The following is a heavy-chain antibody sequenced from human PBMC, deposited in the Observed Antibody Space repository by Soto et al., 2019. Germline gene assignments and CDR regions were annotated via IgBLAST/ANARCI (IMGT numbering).Heavy chain of an antibody. CDR2: ISYDGSNK. CDR1: GFTFSSYG. CDR3: AKDSTPIVVVPYRGYFDY. D-gene: IGHD3-22*01. J-gene: IGHJ4*02. Sequence: HPGGSLRLSCAASGFTFSSYGMHWVRQAPGKGLEWVAVISYDGSNKYYADSVKGRFTISRDNSKNTLYLQMNSLRAEDTAVYYCAKDSTPIVVVPYRGYFDYWGQGTLVTVSS. V-gene: IGHV3-30*18.